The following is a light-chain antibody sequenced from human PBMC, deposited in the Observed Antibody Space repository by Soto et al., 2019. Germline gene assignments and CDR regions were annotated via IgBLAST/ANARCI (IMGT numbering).Light chain of an antibody. J-gene: IGKJ2*01. CDR2: AAS. Sequence: DIRMTQSPSSPSASVGDTVTITGRASQTSSSSLTWYQQNPGKAPDLLIYAASNLQSGVPSRFSGSGSGSDFALTISRLQTEDFATYYCQQSYSSPQMYTFGHGTRLESK. CDR3: QQSYSSPQMYT. CDR1: QTSSSS. V-gene: IGKV1-39*01.